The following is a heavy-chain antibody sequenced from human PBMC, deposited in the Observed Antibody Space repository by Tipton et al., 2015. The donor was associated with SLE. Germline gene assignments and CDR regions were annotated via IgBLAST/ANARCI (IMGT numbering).Heavy chain of an antibody. V-gene: IGHV4-34*01. CDR1: GGSFGYY. D-gene: IGHD5-18*01. Sequence: TLSLTCAVYGGSFGYYYSWIRQPPGKGLEWIGEINHSGSTNYNPSLKSRVTISVDTSKKQFSLKMRSVTAADTAVYYCARVGDTTMADAFDIWGQGTMVTVSS. CDR2: INHSGST. J-gene: IGHJ3*02. CDR3: ARVGDTTMADAFDI.